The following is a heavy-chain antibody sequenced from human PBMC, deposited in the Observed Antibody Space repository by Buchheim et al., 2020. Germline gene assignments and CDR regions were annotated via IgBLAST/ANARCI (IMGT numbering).Heavy chain of an antibody. J-gene: IGHJ4*02. CDR3: ARDLITAMSWVVAYYDSSGYDY. Sequence: EVQLLESGGGLVQPGGSLRLSCAASGFTFSSYAMSWVRQAPGKGLEWVSYISSSGSTIYYADSVKGRFTISRDNAKNSLYLQMNSLRAEDTAVYYCARDLITAMSWVVAYYDSSGYDYWGQGTL. CDR2: ISSSGSTI. V-gene: IGHV3-48*03. CDR1: GFTFSSYA. D-gene: IGHD3-22*01.